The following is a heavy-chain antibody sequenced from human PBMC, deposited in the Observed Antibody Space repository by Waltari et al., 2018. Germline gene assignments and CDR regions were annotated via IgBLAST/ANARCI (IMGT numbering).Heavy chain of an antibody. CDR2: INDDAGGT. CDR3: ARGQVSLNWFDP. Sequence: EVQLLESGGGLVQPGGSLRLSCAASGFPFNKFAMRWVRQAPGKGLEWVSVINDDAGGTYYADSVKGRFTISRDNSKNTLSLQMNSLRAEDTAIYFCARGQVSLNWFDPWGQGTLVTVSS. V-gene: IGHV3-23*01. CDR1: GFPFNKFA. J-gene: IGHJ5*02.